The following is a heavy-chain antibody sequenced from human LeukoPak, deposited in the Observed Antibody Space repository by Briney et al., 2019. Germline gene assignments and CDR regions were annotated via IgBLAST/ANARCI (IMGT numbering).Heavy chain of an antibody. V-gene: IGHV1-69*04. CDR3: ASPSAKNYYGMDV. CDR2: IIPILGIA. D-gene: IGHD4/OR15-4a*01. Sequence: GASVKVSCKASGGTFSSYAISWVRQAPGQGLEWMGRIIPILGIANYAQKFQGRVTITADKSTSTAYMELSSLRSEDTAMYYCASPSAKNYYGMDVWGQGTTVTVSS. CDR1: GGTFSSYA. J-gene: IGHJ6*02.